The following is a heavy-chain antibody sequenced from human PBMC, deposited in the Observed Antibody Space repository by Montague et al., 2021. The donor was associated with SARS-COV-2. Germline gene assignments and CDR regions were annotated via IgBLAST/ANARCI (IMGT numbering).Heavy chain of an antibody. Sequence: SETLSLTCTVSGGPVSSGSFYWSWIRQPPGKGLELIGYIYYTGSSNYNPSLKSRVTISVDTSKNQFSLKLSSVTAADTAVYYCASLRGSAEILTAFQGVSYFYGMDVWGQGTTVTVSS. V-gene: IGHV4-61*01. CDR1: GGPVSSGSFY. CDR2: IYYTGSS. CDR3: ASLRGSAEILTAFQGVSYFYGMDV. D-gene: IGHD3-9*01. J-gene: IGHJ6*02.